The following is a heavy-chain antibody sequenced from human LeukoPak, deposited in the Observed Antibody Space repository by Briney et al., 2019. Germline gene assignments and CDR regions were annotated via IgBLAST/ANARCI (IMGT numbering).Heavy chain of an antibody. CDR2: MPYNGGA. CDR1: GDSITSSNFF. V-gene: IGHV4-30-4*01. J-gene: IGHJ3*02. Sequence: SETLSLTCTVSGDSITSSNFFWSWIRQPPGGDLEWIGYMPYNGGASYNPSLRSRTTISLDTSKNEFSLRLTSVTAPDTAIYYCAREVNVAAGSDGFDIWGPGTMVIVSP. D-gene: IGHD5-24*01. CDR3: AREVNVAAGSDGFDI.